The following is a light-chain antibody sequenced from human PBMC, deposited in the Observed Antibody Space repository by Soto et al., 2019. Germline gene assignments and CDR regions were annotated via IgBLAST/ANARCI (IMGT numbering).Light chain of an antibody. CDR3: CSYAGSYTYV. V-gene: IGLV2-23*01. Sequence: LTQPASVSGSPGQSITISCTGTSSDVGSYNLVSWYQQHPGKAPKLMIYEGSKRPSGVSNRFSGSKSGNTASLTISGLQAEDEADYYCCSYAGSYTYVFGTGTKVTVL. CDR1: SSDVGSYNL. J-gene: IGLJ1*01. CDR2: EGS.